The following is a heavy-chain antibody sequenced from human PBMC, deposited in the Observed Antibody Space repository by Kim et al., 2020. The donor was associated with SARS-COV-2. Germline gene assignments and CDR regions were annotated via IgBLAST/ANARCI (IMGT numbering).Heavy chain of an antibody. CDR3: VRGYGDP. CDR2: SGGST. D-gene: IGHD1-20*01. J-gene: IGHJ5*02. Sequence: SGGSTSYAQKFQGSVTMPMDTSTSTVYMELSSLRSEDTAVYYCVRGYGDPWGQGTLVTVSS. V-gene: IGHV1-46*01.